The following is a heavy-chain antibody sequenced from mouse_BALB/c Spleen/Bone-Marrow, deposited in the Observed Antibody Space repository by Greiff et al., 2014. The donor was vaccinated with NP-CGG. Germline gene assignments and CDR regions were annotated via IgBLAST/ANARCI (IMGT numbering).Heavy chain of an antibody. CDR1: GFNIKDTY. CDR2: IDPANGNT. J-gene: IGHJ1*01. Sequence: EVQLQQSGAELVKPGASVKLPCTASGFNIKDTYMHWVKQRPEQGLEWIGRIDPANGNTKYDPKFQGKATITADTSSNTAYLQLSSLTSEDTAVYYCASYRYAWYFDVWGAGTTATVSS. CDR3: ASYRYAWYFDV. V-gene: IGHV14-3*02. D-gene: IGHD2-14*01.